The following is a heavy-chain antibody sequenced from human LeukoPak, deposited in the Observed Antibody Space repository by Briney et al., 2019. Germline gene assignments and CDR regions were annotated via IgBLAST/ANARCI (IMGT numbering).Heavy chain of an antibody. J-gene: IGHJ3*02. CDR1: GGSISSGGYY. Sequence: TLSLTCTVSGGSISSGGYYWSWIRQHPGQGLEWIGYIYYSGSTYYNPSLKSRVTISVDTSKNQFSLKLSSVTAADTAVYYCARAYYDSRGAFDIWGQGTMVTVSS. V-gene: IGHV4-31*03. CDR2: IYYSGST. D-gene: IGHD3-22*01. CDR3: ARAYYDSRGAFDI.